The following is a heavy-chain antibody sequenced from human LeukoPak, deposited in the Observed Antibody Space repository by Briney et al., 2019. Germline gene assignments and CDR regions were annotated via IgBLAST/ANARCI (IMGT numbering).Heavy chain of an antibody. Sequence: GGSLRLSCVASGFSFDNYAFHWVRQAPGKGLEWVSGISWDSGSLVYAGSVKGRFTISRDNAKNSLYLQMNSLRAEDTAVYYCARARWFDPWGQGTLVTVSS. CDR2: ISWDSGSL. CDR1: GFSFDNYA. V-gene: IGHV3-9*01. CDR3: ARARWFDP. J-gene: IGHJ5*02.